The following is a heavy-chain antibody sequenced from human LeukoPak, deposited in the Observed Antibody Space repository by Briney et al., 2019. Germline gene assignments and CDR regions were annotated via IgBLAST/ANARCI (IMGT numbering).Heavy chain of an antibody. CDR3: AKEDTVPTWGPYYYSGMDV. D-gene: IGHD4-11*01. Sequence: GGSLRLSCAASGFTFSSYAMSWVRQAPGKGLEWVSAISGSGGSTYYADSVKGRCTISIDNSKNTLYLQMKRLRAEDTAVYYCAKEDTVPTWGPYYYSGMDVWGQGTTVTVSS. CDR1: GFTFSSYA. V-gene: IGHV3-23*01. CDR2: ISGSGGST. J-gene: IGHJ6*02.